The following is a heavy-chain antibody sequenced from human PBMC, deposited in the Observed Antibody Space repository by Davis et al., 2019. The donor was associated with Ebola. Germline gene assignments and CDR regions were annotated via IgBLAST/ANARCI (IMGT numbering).Heavy chain of an antibody. Sequence: GESLKISCAASGFTFSSYAMHWVRQAPGKGLEWVAVISYDGSNKYYADSVKGRFTISRDNAKNSLYLQMNSLRAEDTAVYYCARDASPYYDFWSDGLGYWGQGTLVTVSS. J-gene: IGHJ4*02. CDR1: GFTFSSYA. V-gene: IGHV3-30-3*01. D-gene: IGHD3-3*01. CDR2: ISYDGSNK. CDR3: ARDASPYYDFWSDGLGY.